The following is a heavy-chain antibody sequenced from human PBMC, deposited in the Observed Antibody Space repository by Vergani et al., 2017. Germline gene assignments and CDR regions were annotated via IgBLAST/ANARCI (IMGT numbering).Heavy chain of an antibody. CDR3: GRWGVTSTWKKRIHFDY. CDR2: MNPNSGNT. J-gene: IGHJ4*02. V-gene: IGHV1-8*01. D-gene: IGHD4-17*01. CDR1: GYTFTSYD. Sequence: QVQLVQSGTEVKKPGASVKVSCKASGYTFTSYDINWVRQATGQGLEWMGWMNPNSGNTGYAQKFQGRVTMTRNTSISTAYLGLSSLRSADTAVYYCGRWGVTSTWKKRIHFDYWGQGTLVTVSS.